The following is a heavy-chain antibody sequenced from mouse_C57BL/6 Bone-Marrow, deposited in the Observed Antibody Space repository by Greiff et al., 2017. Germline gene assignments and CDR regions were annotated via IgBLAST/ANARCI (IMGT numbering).Heavy chain of an antibody. CDR2: IFPGSGST. V-gene: IGHV1-75*01. J-gene: IGHJ3*01. CDR1: GFTFTDYY. D-gene: IGHD6-1*01. CDR3: ARECAFAY. Sequence: QVQLQQSGPELVKPGASVKISCTASGFTFTDYYINWVKQRPGQGLEWIGWIFPGSGSTYYNEKFKGKATLTVDKSSSTAYMLLSNLTSEDSAVFFYARECAFAYWGQGTRVTVSA.